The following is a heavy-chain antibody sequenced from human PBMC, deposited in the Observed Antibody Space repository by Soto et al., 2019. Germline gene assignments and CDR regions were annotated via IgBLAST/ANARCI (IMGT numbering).Heavy chain of an antibody. J-gene: IGHJ4*02. D-gene: IGHD5-18*01. CDR1: GGSISSGGYY. CDR2: IYYSGST. CDR3: ARGRSDTAMSEPYFDC. V-gene: IGHV4-31*03. Sequence: SLSCTVSGGSISSGGYYWSWIRQHPGKGLEWIGYIYYSGSTYYNPSLKSRVTISVDTSKNQFSLKLSSVTAADTAVYYCARGRSDTAMSEPYFDCCGQGTLVTVSS.